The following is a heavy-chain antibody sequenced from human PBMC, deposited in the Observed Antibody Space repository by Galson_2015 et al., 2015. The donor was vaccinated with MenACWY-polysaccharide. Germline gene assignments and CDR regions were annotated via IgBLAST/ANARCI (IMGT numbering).Heavy chain of an antibody. CDR3: ARRSLDNWYFDL. CDR2: IIPGLDKP. V-gene: IGHV1-69*02. CDR1: GGSFSTFS. D-gene: IGHD1-1*01. Sequence: SVKVSCKASGGSFSTFSFNWVRQAPGQGLEWMGRIIPGLDKPNYAQKFQGRVTITADTSTGTANMELSSLRFEDTAIYYCARRSLDNWYFDLWGRGTLVIVSS. J-gene: IGHJ2*01.